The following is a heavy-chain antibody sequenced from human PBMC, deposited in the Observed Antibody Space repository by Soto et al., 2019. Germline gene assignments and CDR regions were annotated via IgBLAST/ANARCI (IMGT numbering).Heavy chain of an antibody. D-gene: IGHD3-9*01. V-gene: IGHV1-18*04. J-gene: IGHJ5*02. CDR3: ATSYDTGFDP. Sequence: QLQLVQSAAEVKKPGASVRVSCKAYGYPFIKYGISWIRQAPEQGLEWMGWIKVDSGYTNYAQKFQGRVTMTADTSSDTGFMELRSLRLVDADVYFCATSYDTGFDPWGQGTLVSVSS. CDR2: IKVDSGYT. CDR1: GYPFIKYG.